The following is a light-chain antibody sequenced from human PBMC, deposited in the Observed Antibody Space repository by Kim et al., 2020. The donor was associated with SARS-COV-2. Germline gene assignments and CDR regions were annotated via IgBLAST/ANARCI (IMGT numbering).Light chain of an antibody. J-gene: IGKJ1*01. CDR2: GAS. Sequence: ETVMTQSPATLSVSPGERATLSCRASQSVTTNLAWYQQKPGQAPRLFIYGASTRATGIPARFSGSGSGTEFTLTISSLQSEDFALYYCQQYNNWPWTFGQGTKVDIK. CDR1: QSVTTN. CDR3: QQYNNWPWT. V-gene: IGKV3-15*01.